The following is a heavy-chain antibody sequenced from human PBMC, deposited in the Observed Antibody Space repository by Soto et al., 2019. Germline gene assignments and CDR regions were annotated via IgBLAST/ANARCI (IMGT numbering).Heavy chain of an antibody. CDR3: AIVFYSSSLVSLYYYYGMDV. CDR1: GYTFTSYG. Sequence: VASVKVSCKASGYTFTSYGISWVRQAPGQGLEWMGWISAYNGNTNYAQKLQGRVTMTTDTSTSTAYMELRSLRSDDTAVYYCAIVFYSSSLVSLYYYYGMDVWGQGTTVTVSS. D-gene: IGHD6-6*01. CDR2: ISAYNGNT. V-gene: IGHV1-18*01. J-gene: IGHJ6*02.